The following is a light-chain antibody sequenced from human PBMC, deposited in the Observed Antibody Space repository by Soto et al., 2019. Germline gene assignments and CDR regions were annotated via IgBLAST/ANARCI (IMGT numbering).Light chain of an antibody. CDR2: DVS. CDR3: SSYTGSSTS. CDR1: SSDVGRYNY. J-gene: IGLJ3*02. Sequence: QSALTQPASVSGSPGQSITISCTGTSSDVGRYNYVSWYQQYPGKAPKLIIYDVSYRPSGVSDRFSGSKSGNTASLTISGLQAEDEADYYCSSYTGSSTSFGGGTKLTVL. V-gene: IGLV2-14*01.